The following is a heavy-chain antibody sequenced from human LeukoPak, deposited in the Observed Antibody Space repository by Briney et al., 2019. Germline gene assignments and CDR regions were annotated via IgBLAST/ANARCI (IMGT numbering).Heavy chain of an antibody. J-gene: IGHJ4*02. CDR2: ISGSGDSA. D-gene: IGHD3-10*01. CDR3: ARGRVFDY. CDR1: GFTFSSYA. Sequence: GGSLRLSCAASGFTFSSYAMSWVRQAPGKGLEWVSAISGSGDSAYYGDSVKGRFTISRDNSKNTLYLQMNSLRAEDTAVYYCARGRVFDYWGQGTLVTVSS. V-gene: IGHV3-23*01.